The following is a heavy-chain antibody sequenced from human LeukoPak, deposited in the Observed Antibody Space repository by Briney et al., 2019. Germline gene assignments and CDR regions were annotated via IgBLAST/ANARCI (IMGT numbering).Heavy chain of an antibody. CDR2: INPKSGVT. CDR3: ATTLSRGGPDDAFDI. J-gene: IGHJ3*02. Sequence: ASVKVSCKGSGYTFADYHIHWVRQAPGQGLEWMGWINPKSGVTHYAQKFQGRVTMTRDLSIKTTFMDLRSLTSDDSAIFYCATTLSRGGPDDAFDIWGRGTMVIVSS. D-gene: IGHD3-16*01. V-gene: IGHV1-2*02. CDR1: GYTFADYH.